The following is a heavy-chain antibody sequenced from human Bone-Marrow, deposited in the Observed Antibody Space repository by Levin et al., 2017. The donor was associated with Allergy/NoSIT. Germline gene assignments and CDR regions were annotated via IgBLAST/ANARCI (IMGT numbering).Heavy chain of an antibody. CDR2: ISYDGSNK. Sequence: GGSLRLSCAASGFTFSSYGMHWVRQAPGKGLEWVAVISYDGSNKYYADSVKGRFTISRDNSKNTLYLQMNSLRAEDTAVYYCAKDGEDIVGGFDYWGQGTLVTVSS. CDR1: GFTFSSYG. CDR3: AKDGEDIVGGFDY. D-gene: IGHD2-15*01. V-gene: IGHV3-30*18. J-gene: IGHJ4*02.